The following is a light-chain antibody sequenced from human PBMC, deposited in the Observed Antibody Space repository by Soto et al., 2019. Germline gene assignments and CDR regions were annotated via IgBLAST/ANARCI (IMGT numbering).Light chain of an antibody. Sequence: SALTQPASVSGSPGQSITISCTGTSSDVGGYNYVSWYQQHPGKAPKLMIYDVSNRPSGVSNRFSGSKSGNTASLTISGLQAEDEADYYCSSYTSSSISGVFGTGTKLTVL. V-gene: IGLV2-14*01. CDR2: DVS. CDR1: SSDVGGYNY. J-gene: IGLJ1*01. CDR3: SSYTSSSISGV.